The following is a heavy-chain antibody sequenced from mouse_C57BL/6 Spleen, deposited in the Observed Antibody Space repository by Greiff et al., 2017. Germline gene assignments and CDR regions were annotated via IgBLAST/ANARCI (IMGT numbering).Heavy chain of an antibody. CDR3: ARGQRGDYEGAWFAY. J-gene: IGHJ3*01. CDR2: IDPSDSDT. Sequence: QVQLQQPGAELVRPGSSVKLSCKASGYTFTSYWMHWVKQRPIQGLEWIGNIDPSDSDTHYNQKFKDKATLTVDKSSSTAYMQLSSLTSEDSAVXYGARGQRGDYEGAWFAYWGQGTLVTVSA. V-gene: IGHV1-52*01. CDR1: GYTFTSYW. D-gene: IGHD2-4*01.